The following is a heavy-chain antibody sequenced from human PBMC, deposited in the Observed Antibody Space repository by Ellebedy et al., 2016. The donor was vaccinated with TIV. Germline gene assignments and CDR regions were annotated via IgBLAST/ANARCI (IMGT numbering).Heavy chain of an antibody. D-gene: IGHD4-11*01. Sequence: GGSLRLSXAASGFTFSLYWMTWVRQAPGRGLEWVANIQQDGGEKYYVDSVKGRFTISRDNTRNSLSLQMNSLRAEDTAVYYCARQFTAYSYGFDIWGQGTTVTVSS. CDR3: ARQFTAYSYGFDI. CDR2: IQQDGGEK. V-gene: IGHV3-7*01. CDR1: GFTFSLYW. J-gene: IGHJ3*02.